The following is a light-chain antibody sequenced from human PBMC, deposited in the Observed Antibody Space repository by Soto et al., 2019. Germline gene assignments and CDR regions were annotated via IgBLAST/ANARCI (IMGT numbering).Light chain of an antibody. CDR2: AAS. V-gene: IGKV1-27*01. CDR3: QQYYSSWT. J-gene: IGKJ1*01. Sequence: DIQMTQSPSSLSASVGDRVTITCRASQGISNYLAWYQQKPGKVPKLLIYAASTLQSGVPSRFSGSGSGTDFTLTISSLQPEDVATYYCQQYYSSWTFGQGTKVEIK. CDR1: QGISNY.